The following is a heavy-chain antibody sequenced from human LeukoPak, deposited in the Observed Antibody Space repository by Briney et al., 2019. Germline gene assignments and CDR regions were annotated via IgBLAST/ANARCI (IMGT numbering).Heavy chain of an antibody. Sequence: PSETLSLTCTVSGGSISSYYWSWIRQPAGGGLEWIGRIHSTGSTNSNPSLKSRVTMSVDTSKKQLSLKLTSVTAADTAVYYCARGLGQPYYYYYYMDVWGKGTTVTVSS. V-gene: IGHV4-4*07. CDR3: ARGLGQPYYYYYYMDV. CDR1: GGSISSYY. J-gene: IGHJ6*03. CDR2: IHSTGST. D-gene: IGHD3-22*01.